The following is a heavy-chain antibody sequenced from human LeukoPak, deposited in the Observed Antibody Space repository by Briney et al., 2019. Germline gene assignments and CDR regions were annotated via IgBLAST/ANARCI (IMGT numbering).Heavy chain of an antibody. CDR1: GGSFSGYY. V-gene: IGHV4-34*01. J-gene: IGHJ4*02. Sequence: SETLSLTCAVYGGSFSGYYWSWIRQPPGKGLEWIGEINHSESTNYNPSLKSRVTISVDTSKNQFSLKLSSVTAADTAVYYCARHFFSYYDFWSGYPYTFDYWGQGTLVTVSS. CDR3: ARHFFSYYDFWSGYPYTFDY. CDR2: INHSEST. D-gene: IGHD3-3*01.